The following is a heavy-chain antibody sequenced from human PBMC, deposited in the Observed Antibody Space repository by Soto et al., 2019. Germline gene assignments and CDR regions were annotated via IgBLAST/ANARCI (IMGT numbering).Heavy chain of an antibody. Sequence: PGGSLRLSCAASGFTFDDYTMHWVRQAPGKGLEWVSLISWDGGSTYYADSVKGRFTISRDNSKNSLYLQMNSLRTEDTALYYCAKDIRGAAPFYYYGMDVWGQGTTVTVS. CDR1: GFTFDDYT. J-gene: IGHJ6*02. CDR3: AKDIRGAAPFYYYGMDV. CDR2: ISWDGGST. V-gene: IGHV3-43*01. D-gene: IGHD6-6*01.